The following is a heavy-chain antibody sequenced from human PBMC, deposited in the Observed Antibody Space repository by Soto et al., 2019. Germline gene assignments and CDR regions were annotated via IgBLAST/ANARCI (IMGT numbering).Heavy chain of an antibody. Sequence: PSETLSLTCTVSGGSISSGDYYWSWIRQPPGKGLEWIGYIYYSGSTYYNPSLKSRVTISVDTSKNQFSLKLSSVTAADTAVYYCARSITMVRGFSGYNWFDPWGQGTLVTVSS. CDR3: ARSITMVRGFSGYNWFDP. CDR2: IYYSGST. J-gene: IGHJ5*02. D-gene: IGHD3-10*01. CDR1: GGSISSGDYY. V-gene: IGHV4-30-4*01.